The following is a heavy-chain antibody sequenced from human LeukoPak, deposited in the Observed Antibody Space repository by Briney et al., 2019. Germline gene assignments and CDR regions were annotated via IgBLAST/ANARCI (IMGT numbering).Heavy chain of an antibody. CDR1: GYSISSGSYY. CDR2: VYTSGST. CDR3: AREVYWFDP. J-gene: IGHJ5*02. Sequence: SETLSLTCTVSGYSISSGSYYWSWIRQPAGKGLEWIGRVYTSGSTNYNPSLKSRVTISVDTSKNQFSLKLSSVTAADTAVYYCAREVYWFDPWGQGTLVTVSS. V-gene: IGHV4-61*02.